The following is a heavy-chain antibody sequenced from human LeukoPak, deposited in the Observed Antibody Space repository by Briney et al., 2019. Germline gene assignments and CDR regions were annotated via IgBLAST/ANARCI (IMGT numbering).Heavy chain of an antibody. J-gene: IGHJ5*02. CDR2: IYYSGST. Sequence: SETLSLTCTVSGGSISSYYWSWIRQPPGKGLEWIGYIYYSGSTNYNPSLKSRVTISVDTPKNQFSLKLSSVTAADTAVYYCARTITIFGVVTHSPAFDPWGQGTLVTVSS. CDR3: ARTITIFGVVTHSPAFDP. D-gene: IGHD3-3*01. V-gene: IGHV4-59*01. CDR1: GGSISSYY.